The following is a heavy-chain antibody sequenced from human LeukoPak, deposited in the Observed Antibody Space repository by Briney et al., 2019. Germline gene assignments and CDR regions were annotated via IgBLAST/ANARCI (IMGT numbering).Heavy chain of an antibody. D-gene: IGHD1-26*01. CDR2: MSVSGTT. V-gene: IGHV4-4*07. J-gene: IGHJ6*02. CDR3: ARNEVGTIVYGMDV. Sequence: SETLSLTCTVSGVSISPYYWSWIRQPAGKGLEWIGRMSVSGTTNYNPSLKSRATMSLDTSKNQFSLKLSSVTAADTAVYYCARNEVGTIVYGMDVWGQGTTVTVSS. CDR1: GVSISPYY.